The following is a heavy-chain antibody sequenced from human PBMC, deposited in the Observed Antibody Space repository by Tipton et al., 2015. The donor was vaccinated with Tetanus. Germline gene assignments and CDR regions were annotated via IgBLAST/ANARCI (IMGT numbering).Heavy chain of an antibody. CDR3: ASSPLGELSLTFDY. CDR2: IHYSGST. D-gene: IGHD3-16*02. CDR1: GGSISSYY. J-gene: IGHJ4*02. V-gene: IGHV4-59*01. Sequence: LRLSCTVSGGSISSYYWSWIRQPPGKGLEWIGYIHYSGSTNYNPSLKSRVTISVDTSKNQFSLKLSSVTAADTAVYYCASSPLGELSLTFDYWGQGTLVTVSS.